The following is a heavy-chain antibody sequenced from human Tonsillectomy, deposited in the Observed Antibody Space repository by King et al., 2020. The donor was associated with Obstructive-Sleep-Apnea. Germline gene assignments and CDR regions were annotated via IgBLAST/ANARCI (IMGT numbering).Heavy chain of an antibody. CDR3: ARIHYSSASGGLDY. V-gene: IGHV4-39*07. J-gene: IGHJ4*02. Sequence: VQLQESGPGLVKPSETLSLTCTVSGGSISSSSYYWGWIRQPPGKGLEWIGSIYYSGSTYYNPSLKSRVTISVDTSKNQFSLKLSSVTAAATAVYFCARIHYSSASGGLDYWGQGTLVTVSS. CDR2: IYYSGST. CDR1: GGSISSSSYY. D-gene: IGHD6-6*01.